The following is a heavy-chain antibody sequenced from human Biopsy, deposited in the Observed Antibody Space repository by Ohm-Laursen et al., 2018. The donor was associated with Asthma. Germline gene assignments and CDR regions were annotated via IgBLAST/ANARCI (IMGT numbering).Heavy chain of an antibody. D-gene: IGHD3-22*01. Sequence: SLRLSCAATEFKFDEYTMHWVRQAPGKGLEWVSGISWNSATIGYADSVEGRFTISRDNAKNSVFLHMDSLRPEDTAFYYCAKVRSDWVITESFDYWGQGVLVTVSS. J-gene: IGHJ4*02. CDR1: EFKFDEYT. V-gene: IGHV3-9*01. CDR2: ISWNSATI. CDR3: AKVRSDWVITESFDY.